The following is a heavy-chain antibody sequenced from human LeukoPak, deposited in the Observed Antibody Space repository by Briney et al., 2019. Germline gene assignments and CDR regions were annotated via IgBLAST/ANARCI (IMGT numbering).Heavy chain of an antibody. CDR1: GFTVSSNY. J-gene: IGHJ3*02. V-gene: IGHV3-66*01. CDR2: IYSGGST. D-gene: IGHD3-22*01. Sequence: GGSLRLSCAASGFTVSSNYMSWVRQAPGKGLEWVSVIYSGGSTYYADSVKGRFTISRDNSKNTLYLQMNSLRAEDTAVYYCARESYYYDSSGYSGAFDIWGQGTTVTVSS. CDR3: ARESYYYDSSGYSGAFDI.